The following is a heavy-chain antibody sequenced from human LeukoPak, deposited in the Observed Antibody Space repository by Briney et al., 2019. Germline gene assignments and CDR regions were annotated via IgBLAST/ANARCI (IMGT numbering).Heavy chain of an antibody. CDR3: ASVKSSNGYYFDY. CDR2: ITNNGGST. Sequence: PGGSLRLSCTASGFTFSSYVMYGVRQAPGKGLEYVSAITNNGGSTYYANSVKGRFTISRDNSKNTLYLQMGSLRADDMGVYYCASVKSSNGYYFDYWGQGTLVTDSS. CDR1: GFTFSSYV. D-gene: IGHD3-22*01. V-gene: IGHV3-64*01. J-gene: IGHJ4*02.